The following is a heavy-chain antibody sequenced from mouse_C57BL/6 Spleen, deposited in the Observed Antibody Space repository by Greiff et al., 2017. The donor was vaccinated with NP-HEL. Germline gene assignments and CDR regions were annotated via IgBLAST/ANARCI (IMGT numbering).Heavy chain of an antibody. J-gene: IGHJ3*01. CDR3: ARDGDGYPFAY. D-gene: IGHD2-3*01. Sequence: EVKLMESGGGLVKPGGSLKLSCAASGFTFSDYGMHWVRQAPEKGLEWVAYISSGSSTIYYADTVKGRFTISRDNAKNTLFLQMTSLRSEDTAMYYCARDGDGYPFAYWGQGTLVTVSA. CDR2: ISSGSSTI. CDR1: GFTFSDYG. V-gene: IGHV5-17*01.